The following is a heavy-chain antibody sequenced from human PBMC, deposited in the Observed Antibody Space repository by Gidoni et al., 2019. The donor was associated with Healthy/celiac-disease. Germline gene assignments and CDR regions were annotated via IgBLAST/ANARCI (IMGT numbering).Heavy chain of an antibody. CDR1: GGSISSSSYY. CDR2: IYYSGST. J-gene: IGHJ3*02. V-gene: IGHV4-39*01. Sequence: QLQLQESGPGLVKPSETLSLTCTVSGGSISSSSYYWGWISQPPGKGLEWIGSIYYSGSTYYNPSLKSRVTISVDTSKNQFSLKLSSVTAADTAVYYCASYIAVSSIPAADAFAIWGQGTMVTVSS. CDR3: ASYIAVSSIPAADAFAI. D-gene: IGHD6-19*01.